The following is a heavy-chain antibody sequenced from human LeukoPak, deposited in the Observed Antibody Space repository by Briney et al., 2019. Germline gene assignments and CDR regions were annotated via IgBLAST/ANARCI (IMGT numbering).Heavy chain of an antibody. D-gene: IGHD6-6*01. CDR1: GFTFSNAW. J-gene: IGHJ4*02. Sequence: PGGSLRLSCAASGFTFSNAWMSWVRQAPGKGLEWVSYITTGNKVYYADSVKGRFTISRDNAKNSLYLQMNSLRAEDTAVYYCARDRSYSSSSPQDYWGQGTLVTVSS. V-gene: IGHV3-69-1*01. CDR3: ARDRSYSSSSPQDY. CDR2: ITTGNKV.